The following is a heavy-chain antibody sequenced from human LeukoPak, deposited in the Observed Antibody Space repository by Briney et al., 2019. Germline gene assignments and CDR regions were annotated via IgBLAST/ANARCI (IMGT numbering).Heavy chain of an antibody. CDR2: VIPIFRTA. Sequence: SVKVSCKTSGGTFSSYAISWVRQAPGQGLEWMGGVIPIFRTANYAQKFQGRVTITADESTSTAYMELSSLRSEDTAVYYCARDPHYCSSTSCLHFSLFDPWGQGTLVTVSS. J-gene: IGHJ5*02. D-gene: IGHD2-2*01. CDR1: GGTFSSYA. V-gene: IGHV1-69*13. CDR3: ARDPHYCSSTSCLHFSLFDP.